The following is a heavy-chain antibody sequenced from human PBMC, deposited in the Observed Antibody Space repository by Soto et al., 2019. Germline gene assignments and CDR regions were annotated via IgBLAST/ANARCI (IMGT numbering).Heavy chain of an antibody. J-gene: IGHJ5*02. Sequence: QVQLQESGPRLVKPSETLSLTCTVSGGSISSYYWYWIRQPPGKGLQWIGYIYSSGSTMYNPSLESRVTMSVDTSKNQFSLKLNSVTAADTAVYYCARDLGGWYWFDPWGQGTLVTVSS. D-gene: IGHD6-19*01. CDR1: GGSISSYY. V-gene: IGHV4-59*01. CDR2: IYSSGST. CDR3: ARDLGGWYWFDP.